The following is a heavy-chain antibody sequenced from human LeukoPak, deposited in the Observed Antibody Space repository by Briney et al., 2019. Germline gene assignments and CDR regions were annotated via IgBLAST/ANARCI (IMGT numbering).Heavy chain of an antibody. D-gene: IGHD7-27*01. CDR3: AKDPLGIGLALVF. V-gene: IGHV3-23*01. Sequence: GGSLRLSCAASGFTFSSHAMSWVRQAPGKGLEWVASITDSGRNTYYADSVKGRLTISRDNSKNTLFLQMNSLRAEDTAVYYCAKDPLGIGLALVFWGPGTMVTVSS. CDR1: GFTFSSHA. J-gene: IGHJ3*01. CDR2: ITDSGRNT.